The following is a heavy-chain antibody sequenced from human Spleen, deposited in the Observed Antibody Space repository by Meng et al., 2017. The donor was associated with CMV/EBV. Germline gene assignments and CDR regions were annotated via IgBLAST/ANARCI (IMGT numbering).Heavy chain of an antibody. CDR1: GGTFSSYA. V-gene: IGHV1-69*05. CDR3: ARDRVYCSSTSCYTGGYYYYGMDV. CDR2: IIPIFGTA. D-gene: IGHD2-2*02. J-gene: IGHJ6*02. Sequence: KISCKASGGTFSSYAISWVRQAPGQGLEWMGGIIPIFGTANYAQKFQGRVTITTDESTSTAYMELSSLRSEDTAVYFCARDRVYCSSTSCYTGGYYYYGMDVWGQGTTVTVSS.